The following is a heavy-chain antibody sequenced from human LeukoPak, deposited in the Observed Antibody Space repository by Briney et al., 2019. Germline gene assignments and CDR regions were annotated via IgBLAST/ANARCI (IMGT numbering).Heavy chain of an antibody. V-gene: IGHV3-30*18. CDR3: AKEELGIYSRYFDL. CDR2: ISYDGSNK. J-gene: IGHJ2*01. Sequence: PGGSLRLSCAASGFTFSSYGMHWVRQAPGKGLEWVAVISYDGSNKYYADSVKGQFTISRDNSKNTLYLQMNSLRAEDTAVYYCAKEELGIYSRYFDLWGRGTLVTVSS. D-gene: IGHD2-15*01. CDR1: GFTFSSYG.